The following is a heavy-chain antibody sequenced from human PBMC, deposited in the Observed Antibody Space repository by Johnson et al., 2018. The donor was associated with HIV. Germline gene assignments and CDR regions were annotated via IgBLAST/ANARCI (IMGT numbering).Heavy chain of an antibody. CDR2: ISYDGSNQ. Sequence: QVQLVESGGGVVQPGRSLRLSCAASGFTFSSYAMHWVRQAPGKGLEWVAVISYDGSNQYYADSVGGRFTITRDTSKNTLYLQMNSLRAEDTAVYYCAKDSANWGGAFDIWGQGTMVTVSS. V-gene: IGHV3-30*04. D-gene: IGHD7-27*01. CDR3: AKDSANWGGAFDI. J-gene: IGHJ3*02. CDR1: GFTFSSYA.